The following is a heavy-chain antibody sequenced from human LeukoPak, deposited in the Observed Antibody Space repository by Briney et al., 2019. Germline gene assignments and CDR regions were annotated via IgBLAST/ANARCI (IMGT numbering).Heavy chain of an antibody. CDR2: INPNDGGT. J-gene: IGHJ4*02. Sequence: VSVKVSCKASGYSFTDYYIHWVRQAPGQGLEWMGWINPNDGGTQYAQKFQGRVTVTRDTSITTAYMELTRLTSDDTAMYYCARIYGSGSFYNYWGQGTLVTVSS. CDR3: ARIYGSGSFYNY. CDR1: GYSFTDYY. D-gene: IGHD3-10*01. V-gene: IGHV1-2*02.